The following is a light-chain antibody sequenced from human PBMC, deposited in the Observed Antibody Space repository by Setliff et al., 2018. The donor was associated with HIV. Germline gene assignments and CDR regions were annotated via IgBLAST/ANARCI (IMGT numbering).Light chain of an antibody. V-gene: IGLV2-14*03. J-gene: IGLJ1*01. Sequence: QSVLAQPASVSGSPGQSITISCTGTSSDVGGYKYVSWYQQHPGRAPKLIIYDVNSRPSGISRRFSGSKSGSTASLTISGLQAEDEADYYCNSFTGTGTYVFGTGTKVTV. CDR1: SSDVGGYKY. CDR2: DVN. CDR3: NSFTGTGTYV.